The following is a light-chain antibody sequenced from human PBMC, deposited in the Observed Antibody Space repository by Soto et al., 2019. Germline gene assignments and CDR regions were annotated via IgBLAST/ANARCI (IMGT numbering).Light chain of an antibody. CDR1: SSDVGGYNY. V-gene: IGLV2-14*03. CDR3: SSYSSSNSYV. CDR2: DVS. Sequence: QSALTQPASASGSPGQSITISCTGTSSDVGGYNYVSWFQQHPGKAPKLMIYDVSHRSSGVSDRFSGSKSGNTASLTISGLQAEDEADYYCSSYSSSNSYVFGTGTKLTIL. J-gene: IGLJ1*01.